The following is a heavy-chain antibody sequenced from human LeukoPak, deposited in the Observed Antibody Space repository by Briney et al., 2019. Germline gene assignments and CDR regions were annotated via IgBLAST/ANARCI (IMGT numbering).Heavy chain of an antibody. CDR2: IFGSGGNP. V-gene: IGHV3-23*01. CDR3: AKTTTGYSSGRYPGWPVDY. CDR1: GCTFSGYD. D-gene: IGHD6-19*01. Sequence: GSLGLYCAASGCTFSGYDMSWVRQAPGKGLEWVSGIFGSGGNPHYADSVQGRFTISRDNYQNTVYLQMNSLRAEDTAGYYCAKTTTGYSSGRYPGWPVDYWGQGTLVTVSS. J-gene: IGHJ4*02.